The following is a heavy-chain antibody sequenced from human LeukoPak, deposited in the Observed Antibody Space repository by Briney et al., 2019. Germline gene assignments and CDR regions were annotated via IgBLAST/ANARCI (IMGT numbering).Heavy chain of an antibody. CDR1: GFTFSSDA. CDR3: ARASYSSSWYGGGWFDP. J-gene: IGHJ5*02. Sequence: PGGSLRLSCAASGFTFSSDAMHWVRQAPGKGLEWVAVISYDGSNKYYADSVKGRFTISRDNSKNTLYLQMNSLRAEDTAVYYCARASYSSSWYGGGWFDPWGQGTLVTVSS. V-gene: IGHV3-30*01. D-gene: IGHD6-13*01. CDR2: ISYDGSNK.